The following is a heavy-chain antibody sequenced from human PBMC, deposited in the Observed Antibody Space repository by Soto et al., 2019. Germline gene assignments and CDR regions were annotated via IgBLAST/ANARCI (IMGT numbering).Heavy chain of an antibody. CDR3: AREFSRIGVVVAEPNYYYYYMDV. J-gene: IGHJ6*03. D-gene: IGHD2-15*01. Sequence: SQTLSLTCAISGDNVSSNSAAWIWIRQSPSRGLEWLGRTYYRSKWYNDYAVSVKSRITINPDTSKNQFSLQLNSVTPEDTAVYYCAREFSRIGVVVAEPNYYYYYMDVWGKGTTVTVSS. V-gene: IGHV6-1*01. CDR1: GDNVSSNSAA. CDR2: TYYRSKWYN.